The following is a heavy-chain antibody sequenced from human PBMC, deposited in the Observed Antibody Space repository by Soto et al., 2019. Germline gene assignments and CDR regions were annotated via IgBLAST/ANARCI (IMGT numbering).Heavy chain of an antibody. V-gene: IGHV5-51*01. CDR3: ARLPGIVAPGTVFLDN. D-gene: IGHD1-1*01. J-gene: IGHJ4*02. Sequence: GLSLKISCNPSAYRFTSSWIGSVRQMPGKGLEWMAIIYPGDSDTRYGPSFQGQVTISADKSSSTAYLQWNILQASDTAMYYCARLPGIVAPGTVFLDNWGQGNMVTISS. CDR2: IYPGDSDT. CDR1: AYRFTSSW.